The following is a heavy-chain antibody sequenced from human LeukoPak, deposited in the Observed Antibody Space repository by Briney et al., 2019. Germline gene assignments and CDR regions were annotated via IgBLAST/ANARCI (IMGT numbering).Heavy chain of an antibody. J-gene: IGHJ6*02. CDR1: GYTLTELS. Sequence: ASVTVSFKVSGYTLTELSMHWVRQAPGKGLEWMGGFDPEDGETIYAQKFQGRVTMTEDTSTDTAYMELSSLRSEDTAVYYCATLGVSATLAVVPAAMPAYDGTDVWGQGTTVSVSS. CDR3: ATLGVSATLAVVPAAMPAYDGTDV. V-gene: IGHV1-24*01. D-gene: IGHD2-2*01. CDR2: FDPEDGET.